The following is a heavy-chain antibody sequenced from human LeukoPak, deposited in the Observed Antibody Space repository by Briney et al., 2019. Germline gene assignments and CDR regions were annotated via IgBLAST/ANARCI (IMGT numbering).Heavy chain of an antibody. V-gene: IGHV4-34*01. CDR1: GGSFSGYY. CDR2: INHSGST. D-gene: IGHD6-13*01. CDR3: ARHLDSSSWIDY. Sequence: PSETLSLTCAVYGGSFSGYYWSWIRQPPWKGLEWIGEINHSGSTNYNPSLKSRVTISVDTSKNQFSLKLSSVTAADTAVYYCARHLDSSSWIDYWGQGTLVTVSS. J-gene: IGHJ4*02.